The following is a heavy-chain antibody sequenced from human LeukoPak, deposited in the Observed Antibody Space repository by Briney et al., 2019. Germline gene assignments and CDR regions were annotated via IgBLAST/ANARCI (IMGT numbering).Heavy chain of an antibody. D-gene: IGHD2-15*01. V-gene: IGHV3-23*01. CDR3: AKDLARYCSGGSCYGPFDP. CDR2: IYENGGTT. J-gene: IGHJ5*02. CDR1: GFTFRSHA. Sequence: GGSLRLSCVGSGFTFRSHAMSWVRQAPEKGLEFVSGIYENGGTTYYADSVKGRFSISRDNSKNTLYLQMNSLRAEDTAVYYCAKDLARYCSGGSCYGPFDPWGQGTLVTVSS.